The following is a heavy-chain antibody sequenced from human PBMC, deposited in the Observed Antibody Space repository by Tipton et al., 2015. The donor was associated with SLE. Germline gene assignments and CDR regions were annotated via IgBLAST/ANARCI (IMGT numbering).Heavy chain of an antibody. CDR2: VYHSGST. CDR1: GVSFSGSS. V-gene: IGHV4-34*10. D-gene: IGHD2-15*01. Sequence: TLSLTCAVYGVSFSGSSWSWIRQPPGKGLEWLGSVYHSGSTYQNSSVKRRGSMSVDTSKNQFSRKLSSVTAADTAVYFCARAPWWGRSDAFDNWGQGTMVTVSS. J-gene: IGHJ3*02. CDR3: ARAPWWGRSDAFDN.